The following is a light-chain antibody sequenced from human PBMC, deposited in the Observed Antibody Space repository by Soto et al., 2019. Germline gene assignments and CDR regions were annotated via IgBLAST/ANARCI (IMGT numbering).Light chain of an antibody. CDR1: SSDAGSYNY. J-gene: IGLJ1*01. CDR2: GVS. V-gene: IGLV2-14*01. Sequence: QSALTQPASVSGSPGQSITISCTGTSSDAGSYNYVSWYQQHPGKAPKLMIYGVSDRPSGISSRLSGSKSGNTASLTISGLQTEDEADYYYSSYTDSSTLFGTGPKVTAL. CDR3: SSYTDSSTL.